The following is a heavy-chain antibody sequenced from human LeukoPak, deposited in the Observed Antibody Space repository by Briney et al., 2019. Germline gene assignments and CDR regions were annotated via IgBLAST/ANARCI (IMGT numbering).Heavy chain of an antibody. V-gene: IGHV4-59*08. CDR2: IYYSGST. CDR1: GGSISSYY. Sequence: SETLSLTCTVSGGSISSYYWSWIRQPPGKGLEWIGYIYYSGSTNHNPSLKSRVGISVDTSKNQFSLKLSSVTAADTAVYYCARHSSSWYHNFDYWGQGTLVTVSS. CDR3: ARHSSSWYHNFDY. D-gene: IGHD6-13*01. J-gene: IGHJ4*02.